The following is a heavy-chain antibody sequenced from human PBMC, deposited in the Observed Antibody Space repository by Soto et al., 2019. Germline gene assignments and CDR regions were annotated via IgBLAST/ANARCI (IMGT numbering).Heavy chain of an antibody. V-gene: IGHV2-5*02. J-gene: IGHJ4*02. Sequence: SGPTLVNPTQTLTLTCSFSGFSLTTSGVGVGWIRQPPGEALEWLALIYWDDDKRYSPSLKSRLTITKDTSKNQVVLTMTNMDPVDTATYSCAHRLIGDTGNWNYGAFDYWGQGTLVTVSS. CDR1: GFSLTTSGVG. D-gene: IGHD1-7*01. CDR3: AHRLIGDTGNWNYGAFDY. CDR2: IYWDDDK.